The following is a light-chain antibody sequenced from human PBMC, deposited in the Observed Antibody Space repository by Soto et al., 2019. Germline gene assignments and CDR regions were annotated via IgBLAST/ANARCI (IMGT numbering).Light chain of an antibody. V-gene: IGLV2-8*01. CDR3: SSYAGSKVV. CDR1: SSDVGCYNY. Sequence: QSVLTQPPSASGSPGQSVTISCTGTSSDVGCYNYVSWYQQHPGKAPKLMIYEVSKRPSGVPDRFSGSKSGNTASLTVSGLQAEDEADYYCSSYAGSKVVFGGGTKVTVL. J-gene: IGLJ2*01. CDR2: EVS.